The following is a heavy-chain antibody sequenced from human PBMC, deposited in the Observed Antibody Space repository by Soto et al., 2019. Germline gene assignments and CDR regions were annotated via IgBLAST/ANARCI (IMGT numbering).Heavy chain of an antibody. J-gene: IGHJ4*02. CDR2: GY. CDR3: TLRQDSSRGPIY. Sequence: ESGPTLVNPTQTLTLTCTVSGFSLTTSGMTLGWIRQPPGKAPEWLALGYQYSPSLKSRLTITKDTSKNQVVLTVSNMDPVDTATYYCTLRQDSSRGPIYWGQGILVTVSS. V-gene: IGHV2-5*01. CDR1: GFSLTTSGMT. D-gene: IGHD6-19*01.